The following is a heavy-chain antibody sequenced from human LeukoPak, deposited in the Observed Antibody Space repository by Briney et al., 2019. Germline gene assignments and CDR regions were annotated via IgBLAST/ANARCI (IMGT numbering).Heavy chain of an antibody. J-gene: IGHJ4*02. CDR3: ARDRSDNEYSYGAFDY. D-gene: IGHD5-18*01. CDR1: GFTFSSYS. V-gene: IGHV3-21*01. Sequence: GGSLRLSCAASGFTFSSYSMNWVRQAPGKGLGWVSSISSSSSYIYYADSVKGRFTISRDNAKNSLYLQMNSLRAEDTAVYYCARDRSDNEYSYGAFDYWGQGTLVTVSS. CDR2: ISSSSSYI.